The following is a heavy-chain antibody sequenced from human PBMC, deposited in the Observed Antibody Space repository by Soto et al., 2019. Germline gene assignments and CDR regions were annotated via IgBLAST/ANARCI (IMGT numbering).Heavy chain of an antibody. CDR3: ARHNGPLYVGYYYDMDV. Sequence: PSETLSLTCTVTGASIGIITHYWGWIRQPPGKGLEWSGSSYYSGYTYYNPSLKSRVTISVDTSKNQFSLKLSSVTAADTAVYYCARHNGPLYVGYYYDMDVWGQGTTVT. V-gene: IGHV4-39*01. CDR1: GASIGIITHY. J-gene: IGHJ6*02. D-gene: IGHD3-16*01. CDR2: SYYSGYT.